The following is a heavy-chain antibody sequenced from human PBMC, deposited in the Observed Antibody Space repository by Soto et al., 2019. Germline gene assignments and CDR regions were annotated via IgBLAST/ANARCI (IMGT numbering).Heavy chain of an antibody. CDR2: INLRGGTT. CDR1: GYNFNQYY. CDR3: XXXPDDSDVPRWDY. J-gene: IGHJ4*02. V-gene: IGHV1-46*02. Sequence: QVQLMQSGAEVRKPGASVRLSCETSGYNFNQYYIHWVRQAPGQGLEWMGIINLRGGTTEYAHKFRGRVTVTGDTSTSTAYMELRSLRSEDTAXXXXXXXPDDSDVPRWDYWGQGTLVTVSS. D-gene: IGHD4-17*01.